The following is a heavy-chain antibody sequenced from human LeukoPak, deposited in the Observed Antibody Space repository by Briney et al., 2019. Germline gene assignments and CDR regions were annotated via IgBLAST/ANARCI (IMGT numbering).Heavy chain of an antibody. CDR3: AAYCSSTSRHFDY. CDR2: IIPIFGTA. V-gene: IGHV1-69*13. D-gene: IGHD2-2*01. Sequence: WASVKVSCKASGGTFSSYAISWVRQAPGQGLEWMGGIIPIFGTANYAQKFQGRVTITADESTSTAYMELSRLRSDDTAVYYCAAYCSSTSRHFDYWGQGTLVTVSS. CDR1: GGTFSSYA. J-gene: IGHJ4*02.